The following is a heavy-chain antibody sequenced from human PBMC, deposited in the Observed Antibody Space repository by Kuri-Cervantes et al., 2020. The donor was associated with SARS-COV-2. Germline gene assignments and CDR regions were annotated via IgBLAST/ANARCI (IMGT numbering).Heavy chain of an antibody. J-gene: IGHJ4*02. Sequence: GESMKISCASSEFTFSSYGMHWVRQAPGKGLEWVAFIRYEGSNKYYADSVKGRFTISRDNSKNTLYLQMNSLRAEDKAVYYCAKDQGDSYGISYFDYWGQGTLVTVSS. V-gene: IGHV3-30*02. CDR2: IRYEGSNK. CDR1: EFTFSSYG. CDR3: AKDQGDSYGISYFDY. D-gene: IGHD5-18*01.